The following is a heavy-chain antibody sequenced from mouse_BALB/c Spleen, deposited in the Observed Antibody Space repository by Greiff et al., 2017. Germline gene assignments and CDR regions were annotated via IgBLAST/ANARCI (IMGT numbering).Heavy chain of an antibody. J-gene: IGHJ3*01. Sequence: QVQLQQSGAELVRPGASVTLSCKASGYTFTDYEMHWVKQTPVHGLEWIGAIDPETGGTAYNQKFKGKATLTADKSSSTAYMELRSLTSEDSAVYYSTRSVITRRGLVAFRGEEALVTVSA. CDR2: IDPETGGT. CDR1: GYTFTDYE. V-gene: IGHV1-15*01. CDR3: TRSVITRRGLVAF. D-gene: IGHD1-3*01.